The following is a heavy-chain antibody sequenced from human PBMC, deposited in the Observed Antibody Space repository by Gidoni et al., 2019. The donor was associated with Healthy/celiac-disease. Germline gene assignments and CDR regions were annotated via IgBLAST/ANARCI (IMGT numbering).Heavy chain of an antibody. V-gene: IGHV4-59*01. CDR1: GGLISSYD. D-gene: IGHD6-19*01. J-gene: IGHJ4*02. CDR3: ARIRWSFSGWFLFDY. CDR2: IYYSGST. Sequence: QVQLQESGPGLVKPSETLSAPCTVSGGLISSYDWSWIRQPPGNGLEWIGYIYYSGSTNYNPSLKIRVTISVDTSKNQFSLKLSSVTAADTAVYYCARIRWSFSGWFLFDYWGQGTLVTVSS.